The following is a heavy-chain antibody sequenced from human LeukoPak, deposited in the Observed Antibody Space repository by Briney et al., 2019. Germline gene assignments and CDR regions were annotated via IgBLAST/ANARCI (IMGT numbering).Heavy chain of an antibody. CDR3: AKAEGYDILTGLDY. V-gene: IGHV3-23*01. Sequence: GGSLRFSCATSGFTFSSYAMSWVGQAPGKGLEGGSGIGASGGSTYSADSVKGRFTISRDNSKNTLYLHRTSLRTEDTAVYYCAKAEGYDILTGLDYWGQGTLVTVSS. D-gene: IGHD3-9*01. CDR2: IGASGGST. CDR1: GFTFSSYA. J-gene: IGHJ4*02.